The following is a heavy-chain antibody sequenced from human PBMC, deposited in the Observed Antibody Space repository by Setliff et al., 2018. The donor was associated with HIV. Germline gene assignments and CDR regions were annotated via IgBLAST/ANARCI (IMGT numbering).Heavy chain of an antibody. CDR2: IYHVGTT. J-gene: IGHJ6*03. V-gene: IGHV4-39*07. CDR1: GGSISSSTYN. Sequence: PSETLSLTCSVSGGSISSSTYNWGWIRQSPEKGLEWIGNIYHVGTTYYNPSLKSRVTISIDTSKNEFSLKLTSVTAADKAIYYCVGIYADYSYYLDVWGKGTTVTVSS. CDR3: VGIYADYSYYLDV. D-gene: IGHD4-17*01.